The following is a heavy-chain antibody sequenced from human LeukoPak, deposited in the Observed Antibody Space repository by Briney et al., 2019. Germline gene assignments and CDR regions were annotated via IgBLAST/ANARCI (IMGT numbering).Heavy chain of an antibody. J-gene: IGHJ4*02. D-gene: IGHD5-18*01. CDR3: ARTARHLDY. CDR2: ISGSGTDI. V-gene: IGHV3-11*04. Sequence: PGGSLRLSCAASGFTFSSHWMSWIRQAPGKGLECLSYISGSGTDINYADSVRGRFTISRDNAKNLLYLQMNDLRVEDTAVYYCARTARHLDYWGQGTLVTVSS. CDR1: GFTFSSHW.